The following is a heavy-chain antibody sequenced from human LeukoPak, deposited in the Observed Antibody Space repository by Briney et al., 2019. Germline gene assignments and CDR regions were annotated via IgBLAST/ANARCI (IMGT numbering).Heavy chain of an antibody. D-gene: IGHD3-22*01. CDR3: ARGINYYDSSGYYYNWFDP. Sequence: GGSLRLSCAASGFTFDDYAMHWVRQAPGKGLEWVSGISWNSGSTIYYADSVKGRFTISRDNAKNSLYLQMNSLRAEDTAVYYCARGINYYDSSGYYYNWFDPWGQGTLVTVSS. V-gene: IGHV3-9*01. CDR2: ISWNSGSTI. J-gene: IGHJ5*02. CDR1: GFTFDDYA.